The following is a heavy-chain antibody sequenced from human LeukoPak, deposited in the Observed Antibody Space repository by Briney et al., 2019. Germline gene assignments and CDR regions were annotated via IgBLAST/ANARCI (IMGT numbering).Heavy chain of an antibody. V-gene: IGHV3-66*01. D-gene: IGHD3-22*01. CDR2: FYSGDTT. J-gene: IGHJ4*02. Sequence: GGSLRISCGAPGFTVSSYHKSWGRPAPGEGLEWVSVFYSGDTTYYADSVKGRFTISRDNSKNTLYLQMNSLRAEDTAVYYCASGYGYYFDYWGQGTLVTVSS. CDR1: GFTVSSYH. CDR3: ASGYGYYFDY.